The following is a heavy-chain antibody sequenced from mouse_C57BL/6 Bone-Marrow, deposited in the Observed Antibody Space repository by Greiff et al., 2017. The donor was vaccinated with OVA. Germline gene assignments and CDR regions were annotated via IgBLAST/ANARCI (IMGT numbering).Heavy chain of an antibody. Sequence: DVMLVESGGGLVQPGGSLKLSCAASGFTFSSYAMSWVRQTPEKRLEWVATISDGGSYTYSSDNVSGRFTISRDNAKNHLYLQKSHLTSEDTAMYYCASYDDAMDYWGQGTSVTVSA. V-gene: IGHV5-4*03. J-gene: IGHJ4*01. CDR3: ASYDDAMDY. CDR2: ISDGGSYT. D-gene: IGHD2-12*01. CDR1: GFTFSSYA.